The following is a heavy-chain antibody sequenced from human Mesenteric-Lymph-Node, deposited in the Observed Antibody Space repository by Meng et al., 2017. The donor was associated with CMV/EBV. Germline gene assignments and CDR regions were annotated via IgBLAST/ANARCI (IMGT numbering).Heavy chain of an antibody. D-gene: IGHD2-2*01. J-gene: IGHJ6*02. V-gene: IGHV4-34*01. CDR2: INHSGST. CDR1: GGSFSGYY. CDR3: AGRYCSSTSCFYYYYYGMDV. Sequence: ESLKISCAVYGGSFSGYYWSWIRQPPGKGLEWIGEINHSGSTNYNPSLKSRVTISVDTSKNQFSLKLSSVTAADTAVYYCAGRYCSSTSCFYYYYYGMDVWGQGTTVTVSS.